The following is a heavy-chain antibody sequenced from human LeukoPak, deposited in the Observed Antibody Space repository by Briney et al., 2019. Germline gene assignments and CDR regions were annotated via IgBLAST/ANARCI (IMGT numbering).Heavy chain of an antibody. CDR1: GFTFSSYS. CDR3: ARDGVTAAAGGGFDY. D-gene: IGHD6-13*01. CDR2: ISSSSSYI. Sequence: GGSLRLSCAASGFTFSSYSMNWVRQAPGKGLEWVSSISSSSSYIYYADSVKGRFTISRGNAKNSLYLQMNSLRAEDTAVYYCARDGVTAAAGGGFDYWGQGTLVTVSS. V-gene: IGHV3-21*01. J-gene: IGHJ4*02.